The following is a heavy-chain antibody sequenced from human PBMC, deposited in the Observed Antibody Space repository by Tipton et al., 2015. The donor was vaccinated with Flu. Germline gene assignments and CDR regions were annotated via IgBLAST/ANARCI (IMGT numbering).Heavy chain of an antibody. CDR1: GFTFSSYG. J-gene: IGHJ5*02. D-gene: IGHD6-13*01. CDR3: AKDWVGGAAAVEA. V-gene: IGHV3-33*06. Sequence: QVQLVQSGGGVVQPGRSLRLSCAASGFTFSSYGMHWVRQAPGKGLEWVAVIWYDGSNKYYADSVKGRFTISRDNSKNTLYLQMNSLRAEDTAVYYCAKDWVGGAAAVEAWGQGTLVTVSS. CDR2: IWYDGSNK.